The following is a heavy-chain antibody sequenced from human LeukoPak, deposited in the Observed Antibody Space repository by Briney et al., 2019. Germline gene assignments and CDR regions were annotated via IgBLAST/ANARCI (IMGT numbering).Heavy chain of an antibody. J-gene: IGHJ6*03. V-gene: IGHV3-48*03. D-gene: IGHD3-22*01. CDR1: GFTFSSYE. Sequence: GGSLRLSCAASGFTFSSYEMNWVRQAPGKGLEWVSYISSSGSTIYYADSVKGRFTISRDNAKNSLYLQMNSLRAEDTAVYFCARGVKGYDSSGTYYYYYYMDVWSKGTTVTVSS. CDR3: ARGVKGYDSSGTYYYYYYMDV. CDR2: ISSSGSTI.